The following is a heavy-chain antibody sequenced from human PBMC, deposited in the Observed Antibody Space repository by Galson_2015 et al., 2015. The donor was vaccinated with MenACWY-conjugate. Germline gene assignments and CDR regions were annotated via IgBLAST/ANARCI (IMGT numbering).Heavy chain of an antibody. CDR3: AKDGINGGSSFDY. Sequence: SLRLSCAASGFTFNDYTMNWVRQAPGKGLEWVSAISGDGDTTHYTDSVKGRFTISRDNSRNTLYLQMNSLRAEDTALYYCAKDGINGGSSFDYWGQGTLVTVSS. J-gene: IGHJ4*02. CDR2: ISGDGDTT. D-gene: IGHD2-21*01. V-gene: IGHV3-23*01. CDR1: GFTFNDYT.